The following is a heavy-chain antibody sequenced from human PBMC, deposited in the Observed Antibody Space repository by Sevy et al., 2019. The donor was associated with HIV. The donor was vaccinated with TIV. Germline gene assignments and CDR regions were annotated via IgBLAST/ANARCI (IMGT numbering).Heavy chain of an antibody. V-gene: IGHV3-74*01. CDR1: GFTFSSYW. D-gene: IGHD3-3*01. CDR2: INSDGSST. Sequence: LSLTCAASGFTFSSYWMHWVRQAPGKGLVWVSRINSDGSSTSYADSVKGRFTISRDNAKNTLYLQMNSLRAEDTAVYYCARAYYDFWSGSDYWGQGTLVTVSS. CDR3: ARAYYDFWSGSDY. J-gene: IGHJ4*02.